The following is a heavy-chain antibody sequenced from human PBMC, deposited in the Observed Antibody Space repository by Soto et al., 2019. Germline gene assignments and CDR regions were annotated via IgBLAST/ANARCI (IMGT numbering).Heavy chain of an antibody. CDR3: VREKVTMIVGFYYFDY. J-gene: IGHJ4*02. V-gene: IGHV3-66*01. Sequence: GGSLRLSCAAAGFTISSNYMSWARQTPGKGLEWVSVIYAGGNTHYADSVEGRFTISRDNSNNMLYLQMNSLRAEDTAMYYCVREKVTMIVGFYYFDYWGQGTRVTVSS. CDR2: IYAGGNT. CDR1: GFTISSNY. D-gene: IGHD3-22*01.